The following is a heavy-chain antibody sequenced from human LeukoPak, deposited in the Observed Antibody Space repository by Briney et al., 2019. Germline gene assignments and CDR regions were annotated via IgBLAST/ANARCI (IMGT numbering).Heavy chain of an antibody. CDR3: AGGIGYATSPADH. Sequence: PSETLSLTCTVSGGSISSSSYYWGWIRQPPGKGLEWIGSIYYSGSTYYNPYLKSRVTMSLDTSKNHFSLSLNSVTAADTAVYFCAGGIGYATSPADHLGQGTLVIVSS. D-gene: IGHD6-13*01. J-gene: IGHJ5*02. CDR1: GGSISSSSYY. CDR2: IYYSGST. V-gene: IGHV4-39*07.